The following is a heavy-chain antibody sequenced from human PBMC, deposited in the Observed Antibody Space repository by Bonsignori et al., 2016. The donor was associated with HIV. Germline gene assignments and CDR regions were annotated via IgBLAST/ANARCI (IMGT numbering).Heavy chain of an antibody. Sequence: WIRQPPGKGLEWIGYIYYSGSTNYNPSLKSRVTISVDTSKNQFSLKLSSVTAADTAVYYCARARGRSFAYWSYFDYWGQGTLVTVSS. V-gene: IGHV4-59*01. CDR2: IYYSGST. J-gene: IGHJ4*02. D-gene: IGHD2-15*01. CDR3: ARARGRSFAYWSYFDY.